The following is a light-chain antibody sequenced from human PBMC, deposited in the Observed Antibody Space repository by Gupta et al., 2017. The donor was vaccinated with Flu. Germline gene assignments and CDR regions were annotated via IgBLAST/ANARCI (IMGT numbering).Light chain of an antibody. J-gene: IGKJ1*01. CDR1: QDIRNE. CDR2: TES. CDR3: LQHNSYPWT. V-gene: IGKV1-17*01. Sequence: PASRSASVGDRVAIPCRASQDIRNELGWYQQKPGKAPKRLIYTESSVQGGVTSRCSGSGSGTEFTLTISSLQPEDFATYYCLQHNSYPWTFGQGTKVELK.